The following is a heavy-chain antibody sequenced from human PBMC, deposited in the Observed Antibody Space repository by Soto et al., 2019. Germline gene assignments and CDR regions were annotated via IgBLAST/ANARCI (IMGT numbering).Heavy chain of an antibody. J-gene: IGHJ4*02. CDR3: TTGDYVDPAMSDFDY. CDR2: IKSKTDGGTT. D-gene: IGHD5-18*01. Sequence: PGGSLRLSCAASGFTFSNAWMNWVRQAPGKGLEWVGRIKSKTDGGTTDYAAPVKGRFTISRDDSKNTLYLQMNSLKTEDTAVYYCTTGDYVDPAMSDFDYWGQGNLVTVSS. V-gene: IGHV3-15*07. CDR1: GFTFSNAW.